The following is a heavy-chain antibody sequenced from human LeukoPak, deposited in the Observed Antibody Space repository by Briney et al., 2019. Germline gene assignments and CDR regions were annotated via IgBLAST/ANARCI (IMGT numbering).Heavy chain of an antibody. V-gene: IGHV3-53*01. D-gene: IGHD2-15*01. Sequence: GGSLRLSCTASGFTVRSNYMSWVPQAPGKGLEWVLVDYSGGSTYYADSVKGRFTISRDNSKNTLYLQMNSLRAEDTAVYYCAEGGAFDIWGQGTMVTVSS. J-gene: IGHJ3*02. CDR2: DYSGGST. CDR3: AEGGAFDI. CDR1: GFTVRSNY.